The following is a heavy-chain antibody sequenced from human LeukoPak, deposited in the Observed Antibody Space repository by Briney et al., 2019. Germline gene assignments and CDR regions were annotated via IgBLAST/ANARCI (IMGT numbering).Heavy chain of an antibody. Sequence: GASVKVSCKASGYTFTSYGISWVRQAPGQGLEWMGWINTNTGNPTYAQGFTGRFVFSLDTSVSTAYLQISSLKAEDTAVYYCARDRAYCGGECYSPTIADYWGQGTLVTVSS. CDR2: INTNTGNP. CDR3: ARDRAYCGGECYSPTIADY. CDR1: GYTFTSYG. J-gene: IGHJ4*02. D-gene: IGHD2-21*01. V-gene: IGHV7-4-1*02.